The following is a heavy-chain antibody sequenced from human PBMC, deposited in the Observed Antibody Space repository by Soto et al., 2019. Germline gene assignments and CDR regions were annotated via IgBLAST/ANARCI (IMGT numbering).Heavy chain of an antibody. J-gene: IGHJ3*02. V-gene: IGHV1-18*01. D-gene: IGHD6-13*01. CDR1: GYTFASYG. CDR3: ARDTVPYSSSWYGSAFDI. Sequence: ASVKVSCKASGYTFASYGISWVRQAPGQGLEWMGWISAYNGNTNYAQKLQGRVTMTTDTSTSTAYMELRSLRSDDTAVYYCARDTVPYSSSWYGSAFDIWGQGTVVTVSS. CDR2: ISAYNGNT.